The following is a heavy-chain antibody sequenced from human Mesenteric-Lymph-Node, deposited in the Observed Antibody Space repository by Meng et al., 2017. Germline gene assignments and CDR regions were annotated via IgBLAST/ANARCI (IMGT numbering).Heavy chain of an antibody. V-gene: IGHV1-18*01. CDR3: TRDLGGVPGSFFDF. D-gene: IGHD6-19*01. CDR2: ISAYNGNR. J-gene: IGHJ4*02. Sequence: QVQLVQAGPEGKKPGASLKVACKASGYTFTDFCISWVRQAPGQGLEWMGWISAYNGNRDYAQKFQGRVTMTTDTSTSTTYLELRNLGSDDTAVFYCTRDLGGVPGSFFDFWGQGTLVTVSS. CDR1: GYTFTDFC.